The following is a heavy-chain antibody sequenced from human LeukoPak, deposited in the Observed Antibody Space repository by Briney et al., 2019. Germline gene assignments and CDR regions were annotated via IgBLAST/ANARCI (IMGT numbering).Heavy chain of an antibody. CDR3: TTYSNYADFDY. Sequence: GGSLRLSCAASGFTFSGSAMHWVRQASGKGLEWVGRIRSKANSYATAYAASVKGRFTISRDDSKNTAYLQMNSLKTEDTAVYYCTTYSNYADFDYWGQGTLVTVSS. J-gene: IGHJ4*02. V-gene: IGHV3-73*01. CDR2: IRSKANSYAT. CDR1: GFTFSGSA. D-gene: IGHD4-11*01.